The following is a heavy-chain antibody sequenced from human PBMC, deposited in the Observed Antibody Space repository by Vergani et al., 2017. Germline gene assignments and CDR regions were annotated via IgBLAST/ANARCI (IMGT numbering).Heavy chain of an antibody. V-gene: IGHV3-23*01. CDR2: LSASNRRT. J-gene: IGHJ6*03. CDR1: GFTFIMHA. CDR3: ARDRGDWRYSRYFYNYYMDV. Sequence: EVQLLESGGDLVQPGGSLRLSCAASGFTFIMHAMSWVRQAPGKGLEWVSTLSASNRRTHYAYSVKGRFTISRDNSKNTLYLQMNSLRAEDTAVYYCARDRGDWRYSRYFYNYYMDVWGKGTTVTVSS. D-gene: IGHD2-8*02.